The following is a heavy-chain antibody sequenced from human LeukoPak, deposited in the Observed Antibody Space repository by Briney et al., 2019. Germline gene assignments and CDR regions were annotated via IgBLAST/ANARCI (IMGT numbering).Heavy chain of an antibody. D-gene: IGHD1-7*01. CDR2: IYYSGST. CDR1: GGSI. V-gene: IGHV4-59*01. CDR3: ARGNNWNYAWDY. J-gene: IGHJ4*02. Sequence: SETLSLTCTVSGGSIRQPPGKGLEWIGYIYYSGSTNYNPSPKSRVTISVDTSKNQFSLKLSSVTAADTAVYYCARGNNWNYAWDYWGQGTLVTVSS.